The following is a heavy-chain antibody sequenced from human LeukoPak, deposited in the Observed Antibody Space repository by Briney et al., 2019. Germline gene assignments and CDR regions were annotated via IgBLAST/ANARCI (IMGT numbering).Heavy chain of an antibody. CDR3: ARALKLVRGVKNYYMDV. V-gene: IGHV1-8*03. J-gene: IGHJ6*03. CDR1: GYTFTGYY. Sequence: ASVKVSCKASGYTFTGYYMHWVRQAPGQGLEWMGWMNPNSGNTGYAQKFQGRVTITRNTSISTAYMELSSLRSEDTAVYYCARALKLVRGVKNYYMDVWGKGTTVTVSS. CDR2: MNPNSGNT. D-gene: IGHD3-10*01.